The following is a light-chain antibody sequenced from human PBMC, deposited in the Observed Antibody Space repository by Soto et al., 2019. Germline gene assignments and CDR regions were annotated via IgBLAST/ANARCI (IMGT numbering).Light chain of an antibody. CDR2: YDD. CDR1: SSNIGNNA. Sequence: QSVLTQPPSVSEAPRQRVTISCSGSSSNIGNNAVNWYQQLPGKAPKLLIYYDDLLPSGVSDRFSGSKSGTSSSLAISGLQYEDEADYYCAAWDDSLGLGGGTQLTVL. CDR3: AAWDDSLG. V-gene: IGLV1-36*01. J-gene: IGLJ3*02.